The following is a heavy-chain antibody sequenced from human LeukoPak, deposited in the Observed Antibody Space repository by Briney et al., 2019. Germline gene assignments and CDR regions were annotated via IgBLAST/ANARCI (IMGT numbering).Heavy chain of an antibody. J-gene: IGHJ6*02. V-gene: IGHV3-30*03. CDR3: ARTGIAAAGTEGYYYYGMDV. D-gene: IGHD6-13*01. CDR2: ISYDGSNK. CDR1: GFTFSSYS. Sequence: GGSLRLSCAASGFTFSSYSMNWVRQAPGKGLEWVAVISYDGSNKYYADSVKGRFTISRDNSKNTLYLQMNSLRAEDTAVYYCARTGIAAAGTEGYYYYGMDVWGQGTTVTVSS.